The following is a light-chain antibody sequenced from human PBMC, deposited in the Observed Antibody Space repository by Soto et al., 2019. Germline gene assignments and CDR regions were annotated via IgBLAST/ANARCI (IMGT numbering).Light chain of an antibody. Sequence: EIVMTQSPATLSVSPGERATFSCRASQSVSIKLAWYQQRPGQAPRLLIYDTSTRATGIPARFSGSGSGAEFTLTISSLQSEDFAVYYCQQYNNWPPITFGQGTRLEIK. V-gene: IGKV3-15*01. CDR3: QQYNNWPPIT. CDR1: QSVSIK. J-gene: IGKJ5*01. CDR2: DTS.